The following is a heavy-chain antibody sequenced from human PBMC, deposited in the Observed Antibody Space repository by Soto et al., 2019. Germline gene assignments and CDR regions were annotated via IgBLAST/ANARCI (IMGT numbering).Heavy chain of an antibody. CDR2: IWYDGSNK. Sequence: VQLVESGGGVVQPGRSLRLSCAASGFTFSSYGMHWVRQAPGKGLEWVAVIWYDGSNKYYADSVKGRFTISRDNSKNTLYLQMNSLRAEDTAVYYCARGYSGYETPYYYYGMDVWGQGTTVTVSS. J-gene: IGHJ6*02. V-gene: IGHV3-33*01. D-gene: IGHD5-12*01. CDR1: GFTFSSYG. CDR3: ARGYSGYETPYYYYGMDV.